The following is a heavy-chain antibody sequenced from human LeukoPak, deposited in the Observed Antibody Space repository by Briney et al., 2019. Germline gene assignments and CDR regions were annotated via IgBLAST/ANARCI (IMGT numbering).Heavy chain of an antibody. V-gene: IGHV4-59*01. CDR1: GGSISSYY. CDR3: ARGGYGDHFDY. CDR2: IYYSGST. D-gene: IGHD4-17*01. Sequence: SSETLSLTCTVSGGSISSYYWSWIRQPPGKGLEWIGYIYYSGSTNYNPSLKSRVTISVDTSKNQFSLKLSSVTAADTAVYYCARGGYGDHFDYWGQGTLVTVSS. J-gene: IGHJ4*02.